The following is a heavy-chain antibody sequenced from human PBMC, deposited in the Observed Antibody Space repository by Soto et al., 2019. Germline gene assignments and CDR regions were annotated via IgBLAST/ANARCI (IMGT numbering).Heavy chain of an antibody. CDR1: GFTFSNAW. D-gene: IGHD3-22*01. V-gene: IGHV3-15*07. CDR2: IKSKTDGGTT. CDR3: TTDHLMVVVKDLYDGMDG. Sequence: EVQLVESGGGLVKPGGSLRLSCAASGFTFSNAWMNWVRQAPGKGLEWVGRIKSKTDGGTTDYAAPVKGRFTISREYSKNTLYLQKNSRKTEDTAVYYCTTDHLMVVVKDLYDGMDGWGQGTT. J-gene: IGHJ6*02.